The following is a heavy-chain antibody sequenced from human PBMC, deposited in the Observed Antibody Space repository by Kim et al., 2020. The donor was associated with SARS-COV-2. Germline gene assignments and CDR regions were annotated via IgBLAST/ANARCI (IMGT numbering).Heavy chain of an antibody. CDR2: IKSKTDGGTT. D-gene: IGHD3-10*01. V-gene: IGHV3-15*01. CDR1: GFTFSNAW. J-gene: IGHJ4*02. CDR3: TTGIRRGDYGSGSYHDY. Sequence: GGSLRLSCAASGFTFSNAWMSWVRQAPGKGLEWVGRIKSKTDGGTTDYAAPVKGRFTISRDDSKNTLYLQMNSLKTEDTAVYYCTTGIRRGDYGSGSYHDYWGQGTLVTVSS.